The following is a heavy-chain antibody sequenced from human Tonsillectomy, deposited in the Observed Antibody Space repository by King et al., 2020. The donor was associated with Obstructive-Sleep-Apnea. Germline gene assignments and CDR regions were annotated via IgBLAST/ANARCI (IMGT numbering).Heavy chain of an antibody. J-gene: IGHJ3*02. V-gene: IGHV4-39*07. CDR3: ARDATLIHAFDI. D-gene: IGHD2/OR15-2a*01. CDR1: GDSISRNNYY. Sequence: LQLQESGPGLVKPSETLSLTCSVSGDSISRNNYYWGWIRQPPGKGLEWIGSIYYSGNTYYNSSLKSRVIISVDTSKKQFSLKVSSVTAADTAIYYCARDATLIHAFDIWGQGTIVTVSS. CDR2: IYYSGNT.